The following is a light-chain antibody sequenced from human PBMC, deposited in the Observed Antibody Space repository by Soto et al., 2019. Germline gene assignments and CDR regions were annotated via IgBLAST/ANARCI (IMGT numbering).Light chain of an antibody. CDR1: QSVSSS. V-gene: IGKV3-11*01. CDR3: QQCSNWPPGVT. J-gene: IGKJ3*01. Sequence: EIVLTQSPATLSLSPGKRATLSCRASQSVSSSLAWYQQKPGQPPRLLIHDASNRATGIPARFSDSRSGTDFNLTISSLEPEDFAVYYCQQCSNWPPGVTFGPGTKVDVK. CDR2: DAS.